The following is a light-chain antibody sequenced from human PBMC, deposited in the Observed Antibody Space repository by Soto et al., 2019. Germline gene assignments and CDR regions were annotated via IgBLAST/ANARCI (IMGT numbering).Light chain of an antibody. CDR1: QTVERW. J-gene: IGKJ5*01. V-gene: IGKV1-5*01. CDR2: DVS. Sequence: VDRFIIPFRASQTVERWMAWYQQKPGKAPKLLISDVSTLERGVPSRFSGSGSATDFTLTISSLEPDDFAAYYCHQYKDYVFTFGQGTRLEIK. CDR3: HQYKDYVFT.